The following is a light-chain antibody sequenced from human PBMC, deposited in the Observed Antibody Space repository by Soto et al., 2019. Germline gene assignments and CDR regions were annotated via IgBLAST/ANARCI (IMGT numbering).Light chain of an antibody. CDR3: QQRHMWHIT. V-gene: IGKV3-11*01. Sequence: EVVLTQSPVTLSLSPGERATLSCRASQSFRGLLAWYQQKPGQAPRLLIYDEYNRATGIPPRFSVSGSGTDFTLTISSLEPEDSAGYYCQQRHMWHITFGQGTRLESK. J-gene: IGKJ5*01. CDR1: QSFRGL. CDR2: DEY.